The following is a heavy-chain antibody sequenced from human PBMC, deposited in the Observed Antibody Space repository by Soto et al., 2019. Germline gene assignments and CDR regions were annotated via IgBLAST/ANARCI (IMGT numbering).Heavy chain of an antibody. CDR1: GFTFSSYA. V-gene: IGHV3-23*01. CDR2: ISVSGGST. D-gene: IGHD3-22*01. CDR3: AKASEVVVILYYFDY. Sequence: GGSLRLSCAASGFTFSSYAMSWVRQAPGKGLEWVSAISVSGGSTYYADSVKGRFTISRDNSKNTLYLQMKSLRAEHTAVYYCAKASEVVVILYYFDYWGQGTLVTVSS. J-gene: IGHJ4*02.